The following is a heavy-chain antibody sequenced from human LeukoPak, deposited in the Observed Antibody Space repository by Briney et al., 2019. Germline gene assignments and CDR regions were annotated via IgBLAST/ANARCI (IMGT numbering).Heavy chain of an antibody. V-gene: IGHV4-34*01. D-gene: IGHD3-10*01. CDR1: GGSFSGYY. CDR3: ARQHPDQYGSGSYYNDYYYYYYMDV. Sequence: SETLSLTCAVYGGSFSGYYWSWIRQPPGKGLEWIGEINHSGSTNYNPSLKSRVTISVDTSKNQFSLKLSSVTAADTAVYYCARQHPDQYGSGSYYNDYYYYYYMDVWGKGTTVTISS. J-gene: IGHJ6*03. CDR2: INHSGST.